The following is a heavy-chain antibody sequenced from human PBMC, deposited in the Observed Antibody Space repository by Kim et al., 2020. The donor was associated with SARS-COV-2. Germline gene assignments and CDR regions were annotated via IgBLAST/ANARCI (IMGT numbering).Heavy chain of an antibody. CDR2: INHSGST. CDR1: GGSFSGYY. J-gene: IGHJ4*01. Sequence: SETLSLTCAVYGGSFSGYYWSWIRQPPGKGLEWIGEINHSGSTNYNPSLKSRVTISVDTSKNQFSLKLSSVTAADTAVYYCARGPREIGSGWYYFDYWG. CDR3: ARGPREIGSGWYYFDY. V-gene: IGHV4-34*01. D-gene: IGHD6-19*01.